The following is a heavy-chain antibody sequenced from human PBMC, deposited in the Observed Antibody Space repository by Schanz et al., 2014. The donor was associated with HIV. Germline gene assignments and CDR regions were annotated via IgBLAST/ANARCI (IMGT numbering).Heavy chain of an antibody. CDR3: VKGNYINSWGWFDP. V-gene: IGHV3-9*01. J-gene: IGHJ5*02. CDR2: ISWNSGNT. D-gene: IGHD6-13*01. Sequence: EVQLVESGGGLVQPGRSLRLSCAASGFTFDEYAMHWVRQAPGKGLEWVSGISWNSGNTGYAGSVKGRFTISRDNAKNSLYLQMNSLRPEDTALYYCVKGNYINSWGWFDPWGQGTLVTVSS. CDR1: GFTFDEYA.